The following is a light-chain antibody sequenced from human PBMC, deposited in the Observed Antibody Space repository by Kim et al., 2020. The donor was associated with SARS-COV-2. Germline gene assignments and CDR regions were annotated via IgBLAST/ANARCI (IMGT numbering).Light chain of an antibody. CDR3: NSRGSNDNVP. CDR2: GKN. J-gene: IGLJ2*01. V-gene: IGLV3-19*01. Sequence: VALGQTDRITCQGDSLRSYYATLYQQKPERAPIVVIYGKNNLPSGIPDRFSGSSSGDPASLTITGTQAGDEADYYCNSRGSNDNVPFGGGPQLTVL. CDR1: SLRSYY.